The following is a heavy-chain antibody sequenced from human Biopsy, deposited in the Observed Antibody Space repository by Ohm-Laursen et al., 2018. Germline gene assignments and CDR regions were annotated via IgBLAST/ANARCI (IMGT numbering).Heavy chain of an antibody. Sequence: SETLSLTCTVSGYSISSGGNYWSWIRQFPGKGLEWIAYIYHTGSTYYNPSLKSRLSIAIDKSKNQFSVSLRSVTAADTAVYYCARADMVTTIVDYWGQGTLVTVSS. CDR1: GYSISSGGNY. D-gene: IGHD5-12*01. V-gene: IGHV4-31*03. CDR2: IYHTGST. CDR3: ARADMVTTIVDY. J-gene: IGHJ4*02.